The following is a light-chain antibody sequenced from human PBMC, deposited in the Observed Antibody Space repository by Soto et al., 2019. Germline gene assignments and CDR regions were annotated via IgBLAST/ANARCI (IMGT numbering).Light chain of an antibody. Sequence: EIVLTKSPATLSLSPGERATLSCRASQSVSSYLAWYQQKPGQAPRLLIYDASNRATGIPARFSGSGSGTDLTLTISSLEPEDFAVYYCQQRSNWPWTFGQGTKVEIK. CDR3: QQRSNWPWT. CDR1: QSVSSY. CDR2: DAS. J-gene: IGKJ1*01. V-gene: IGKV3-11*01.